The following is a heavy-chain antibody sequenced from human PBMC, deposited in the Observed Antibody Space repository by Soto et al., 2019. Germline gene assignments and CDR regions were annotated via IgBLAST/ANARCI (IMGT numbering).Heavy chain of an antibody. Sequence: APGEAASRAPCYPCANPGIGSVNQAAGQELEWMGWISAYNGNTNYAQKLQGRVTMTTDTSTSTAYMELRSLRSDDTAMFYCARDQNSGWYGKESGMDVWG. CDR2: ISAYNGNT. D-gene: IGHD6-19*01. J-gene: IGHJ6*02. V-gene: IGHV1-18*01. CDR1: CYPCANPG. CDR3: ARDQNSGWYGKESGMDV.